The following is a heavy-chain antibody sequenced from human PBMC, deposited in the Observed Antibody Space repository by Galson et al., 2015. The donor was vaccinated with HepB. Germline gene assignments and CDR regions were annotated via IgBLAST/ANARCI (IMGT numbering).Heavy chain of an antibody. CDR3: AKDGIRVANNPYHFHY. J-gene: IGHJ4*02. D-gene: IGHD2-15*01. Sequence: SLRLSCAASGFTFTRYAMTWVRQAPGKGLEWVSSITSSGGNTYYTDAVKGRFTISRDNSKNSLSLQLNSLRVEDTAVYYCAKDGIRVANNPYHFHYWGQGTLVTVSS. CDR2: ITSSGGNT. V-gene: IGHV3-23*01. CDR1: GFTFTRYA.